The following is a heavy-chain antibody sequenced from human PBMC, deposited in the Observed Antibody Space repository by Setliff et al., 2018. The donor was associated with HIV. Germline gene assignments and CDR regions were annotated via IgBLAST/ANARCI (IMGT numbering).Heavy chain of an antibody. CDR3: ARLVSEMATLDWYFDV. CDR1: GGSFRHYY. J-gene: IGHJ2*01. Sequence: PSETLSLTCTVSGGSFRHYYWSWIRQPPGKGLEWIGHIYPTGITNYNPSLESRLTISIDTFRKQFALSLRSVTAADTAIYYCARLVSEMATLDWYFDVWGRGTPVTVSS. V-gene: IGHV4-4*09. CDR2: IYPTGIT.